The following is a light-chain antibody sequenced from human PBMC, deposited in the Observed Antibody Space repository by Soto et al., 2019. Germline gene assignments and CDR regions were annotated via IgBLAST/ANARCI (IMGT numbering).Light chain of an antibody. CDR3: SSYTTSGSLV. V-gene: IGLV2-14*01. J-gene: IGLJ2*01. CDR1: SSDVGGYNY. Sequence: QSVLTQPACVSGSPGQSITISCTGTSSDVGGYNYVSWYQQHPGKAPKLMIYDVSNRPSGVSNRFSGSKSGNTASLTISGLQSEDEADYYCSSYTTSGSLVFGGGTKLTVL. CDR2: DVS.